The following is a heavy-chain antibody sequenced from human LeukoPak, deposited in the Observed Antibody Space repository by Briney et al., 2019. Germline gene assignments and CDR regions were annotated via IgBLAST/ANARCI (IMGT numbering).Heavy chain of an antibody. V-gene: IGHV3-7*05. Sequence: GGSLRLSCAPSRFTFSNYWMSWVREAPGKGLEWVANIKQDGGEKNYVDSVKGRFTISRDNAKNSLYLQMNSLRVEDTAVYYCARDHLREGATGASEIWGQGTMVTVSS. J-gene: IGHJ3*02. D-gene: IGHD1-26*01. CDR3: ARDHLREGATGASEI. CDR2: IKQDGGEK. CDR1: RFTFSNYW.